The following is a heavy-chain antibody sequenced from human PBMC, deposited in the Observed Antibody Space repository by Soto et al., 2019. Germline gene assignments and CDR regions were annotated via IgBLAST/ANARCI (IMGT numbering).Heavy chain of an antibody. D-gene: IGHD3-3*01. CDR1: GYTFTSYY. V-gene: IGHV1-46*01. Sequence: ASVKVSCKASGYTFTSYYMHWVRQAPGQGLEWMGIINPSGGSTSYAQKFQGRVTMTRDRSTSTVYMELSSLRSEDTAVYYCARDQITRTSCPYWGAHFESGYCRGYGMDVWGQGTTVTASS. J-gene: IGHJ6*02. CDR3: ARDQITRTSCPYWGAHFESGYCRGYGMDV. CDR2: INPSGGST.